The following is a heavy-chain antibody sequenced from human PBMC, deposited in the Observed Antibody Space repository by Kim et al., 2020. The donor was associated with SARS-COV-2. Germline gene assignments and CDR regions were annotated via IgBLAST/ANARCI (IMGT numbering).Heavy chain of an antibody. CDR1: GGTFSSYA. V-gene: IGHV1-69*13. CDR2: IIPIFGTA. J-gene: IGHJ6*02. CDR3: ARDSWCSGSCKLYYYYGMDV. D-gene: IGHD1-26*01. Sequence: SVKVSCKASGGTFSSYAISWVRQAPGQGLEWMGGIIPIFGTANYAQKFQGRVTITADESTSTAYMELSSLRSEDTAVYYCARDSWCSGSCKLYYYYGMDVWGQGTTVTVSS.